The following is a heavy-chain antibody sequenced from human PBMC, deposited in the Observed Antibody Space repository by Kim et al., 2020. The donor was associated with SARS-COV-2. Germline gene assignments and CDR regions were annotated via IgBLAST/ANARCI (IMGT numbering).Heavy chain of an antibody. CDR2: INTNTGNP. J-gene: IGHJ6*03. CDR3: ARTNYDSFYYMDV. Sequence: ASVKVSCKTSGYTFTSYAMNWVRQAPGQGLEWMGWINTNTGNPTYAQGFTGRFVFSLDTSVSTAYLQISSLKAEDTAVYYCARTNYDSFYYMDVWGKGTTVTVSS. CDR1: GYTFTSYA. V-gene: IGHV7-4-1*02.